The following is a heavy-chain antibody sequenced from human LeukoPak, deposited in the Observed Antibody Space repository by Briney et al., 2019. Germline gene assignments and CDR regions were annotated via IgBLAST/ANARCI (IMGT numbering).Heavy chain of an antibody. V-gene: IGHV1-69*15. D-gene: IGHD2-21*01. CDR1: GGTFSSYA. Sequence: SVKVSCKASGGTFSSYAISWVRQAPGQGLEWMGRIIPIFGTANYAQKFQGRVTITADESTSTAYMELSSLRSEDTAVYDCAREGVGYCGGDCYRFDYWGQGTLVTVSS. CDR2: IIPIFGTA. J-gene: IGHJ4*02. CDR3: AREGVGYCGGDCYRFDY.